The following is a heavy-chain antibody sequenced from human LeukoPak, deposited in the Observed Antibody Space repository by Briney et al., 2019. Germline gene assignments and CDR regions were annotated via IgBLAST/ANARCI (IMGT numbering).Heavy chain of an antibody. CDR3: ARSIAARHYYYYGMDV. J-gene: IGHJ6*02. CDR2: IIPIFGIA. Sequence: GSSVKVSCKASGGTFSSYAISWVRQAPGQGLEWMGRIIPIFGIANYAQKFQGRVTITADKSTSTAYMELSSLRSEDTAVYYCARSIAARHYYYYGMDVWGQGTTATVSS. V-gene: IGHV1-69*04. CDR1: GGTFSSYA. D-gene: IGHD6-6*01.